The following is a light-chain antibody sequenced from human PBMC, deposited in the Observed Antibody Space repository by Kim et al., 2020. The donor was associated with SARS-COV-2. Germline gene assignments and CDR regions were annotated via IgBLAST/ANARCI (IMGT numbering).Light chain of an antibody. CDR3: SSYTNSNTWV. J-gene: IGLJ3*02. V-gene: IGLV2-18*02. Sequence: QSALTQPPSVSGSPGQSVTISCSGTSSDVGSYNRVSWYQQPPGTAPKLMIYEVSHRPSGVPDRFSGSKSGNTASLTISGLQAEDEADYYCSSYTNSNTWVFGGGTKLTVL. CDR1: SSDVGSYNR. CDR2: EVS.